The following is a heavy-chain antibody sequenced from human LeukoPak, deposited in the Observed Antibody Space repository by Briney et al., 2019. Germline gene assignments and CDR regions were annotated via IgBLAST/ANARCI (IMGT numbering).Heavy chain of an antibody. CDR2: IYHSGST. J-gene: IGHJ5*02. V-gene: IGHV4-38-2*02. CDR1: GYSIISGYY. Sequence: SETLSLTCTVSGYSIISGYYWGWIRQPPGKGLEWIGSIYHSGSTYYNPSLNSRVTISVDTSKNQFSLKLSSVTAADTAVYYCARAYSSSWYFNWFDPWGQGTLVTVSS. CDR3: ARAYSSSWYFNWFDP. D-gene: IGHD6-13*01.